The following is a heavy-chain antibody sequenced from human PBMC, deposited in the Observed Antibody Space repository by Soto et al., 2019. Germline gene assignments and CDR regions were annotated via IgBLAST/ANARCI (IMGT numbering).Heavy chain of an antibody. D-gene: IGHD1-26*01. CDR3: ARTRSVEIAEY. CDR1: GYTFTSYG. V-gene: IGHV1-18*01. Sequence: QVQLVQSGAEVKKPGASVKVSCKASGYTFTSYGISWVRQAPGQGLEWMGWISGYNGNTNYAQKLQGRVTMTTDTSTNQAYNEPMSLRSDDTAVEYWARTRSVEIAEYWGQGTLVTVSS. CDR2: ISGYNGNT. J-gene: IGHJ4*02.